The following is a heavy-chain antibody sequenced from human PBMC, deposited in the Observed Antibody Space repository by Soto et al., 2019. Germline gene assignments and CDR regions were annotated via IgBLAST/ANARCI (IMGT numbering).Heavy chain of an antibody. D-gene: IGHD3-3*01. Sequence: GGSLRLSCAASGFTFSSYGMHWVRQAPGKGLEWVAVIWYDGSNKYYADSVKGRFTISRDNSKNTLYLQMNSLRAEDTAVYYCARGTNLDFWSGYYDYYYYYMDVWGKGTTVTVSS. CDR2: IWYDGSNK. CDR1: GFTFSSYG. V-gene: IGHV3-33*01. CDR3: ARGTNLDFWSGYYDYYYYYMDV. J-gene: IGHJ6*03.